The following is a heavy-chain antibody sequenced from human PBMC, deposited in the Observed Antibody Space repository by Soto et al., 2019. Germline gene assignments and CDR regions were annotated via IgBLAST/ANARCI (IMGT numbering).Heavy chain of an antibody. CDR3: ARAPNYYYYMDV. CDR2: VFHTGPT. Sequence: QVQLQESGPRLVKPSGTLSLTCNVSGDSISSSHWWTWARQAPGMGLEWIGEVFHTGPTNYNPSLKSRVTISMDKSKNLFSLKITSVTAADMAVYYCARAPNYYYYMDVWGKGSTVTVSS. CDR1: GDSISSSHW. V-gene: IGHV4-4*02. J-gene: IGHJ6*03.